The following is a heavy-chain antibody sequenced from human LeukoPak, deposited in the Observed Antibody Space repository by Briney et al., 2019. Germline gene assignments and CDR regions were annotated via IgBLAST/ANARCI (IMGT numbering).Heavy chain of an antibody. V-gene: IGHV4-34*01. CDR3: ARDRRWLVTFDY. D-gene: IGHD6-19*01. CDR2: INHSGST. J-gene: IGHJ4*02. Sequence: SETLSLTCAVYGGSFSGYYWSWIRQPPGKGLEWIGEINHSGSTNYNPSLKSRVTISVDTSKNQFSLKLSSVTAADTAVYYCARDRRWLVTFDYWGQGTLVTVSS. CDR1: GGSFSGYY.